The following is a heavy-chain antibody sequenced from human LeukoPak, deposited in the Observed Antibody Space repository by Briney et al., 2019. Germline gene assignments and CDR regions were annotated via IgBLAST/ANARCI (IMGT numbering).Heavy chain of an antibody. V-gene: IGHV1-2*02. CDR2: INPNSGGT. Sequence: ASVKVSCKASGYTFTGYYMHWVRQAPGQGLEWMGWINPNSGGTNYAQKFQGRVTMTRDMSISTAYMELSRLGSDDTAVYYCAREPAVAGIFYYYYMDVWGKGTTVTISS. CDR3: AREPAVAGIFYYYYMDV. CDR1: GYTFTGYY. J-gene: IGHJ6*03. D-gene: IGHD6-19*01.